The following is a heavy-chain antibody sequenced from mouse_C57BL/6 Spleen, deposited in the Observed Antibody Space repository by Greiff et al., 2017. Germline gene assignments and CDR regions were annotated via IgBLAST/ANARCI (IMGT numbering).Heavy chain of an antibody. D-gene: IGHD1-1*01. Sequence: VQLQQSGAELARPGASVKLSCKASGYTFTSYGISWVKQRTGQGLEWIGEFYPRSGNIKYNEKFKGKATLTADKSSSTAYMELRRLTSADSAVYFCARGVYERNEGGYLDYWGQGTTLTVSS. V-gene: IGHV1-81*01. CDR3: ARGVYERNEGGYLDY. CDR1: GYTFTSYG. J-gene: IGHJ2*01. CDR2: FYPRSGNI.